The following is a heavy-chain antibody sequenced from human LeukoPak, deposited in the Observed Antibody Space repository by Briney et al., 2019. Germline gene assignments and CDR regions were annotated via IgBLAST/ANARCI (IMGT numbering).Heavy chain of an antibody. Sequence: GGSLRLSCAASGFTFSSYGMTWVRQAPGKGLEWVSYISSTSSTIYSADSVKGRFTISRDNAKNSLYLQMSSLRVEDTAVYYCARRSNVDTAMSHRYFYPYYYMDVWGKGTTVTVSS. J-gene: IGHJ6*03. CDR3: ARRSNVDTAMSHRYFYPYYYMDV. D-gene: IGHD5-18*01. CDR2: ISSTSSTI. V-gene: IGHV3-48*01. CDR1: GFTFSSYG.